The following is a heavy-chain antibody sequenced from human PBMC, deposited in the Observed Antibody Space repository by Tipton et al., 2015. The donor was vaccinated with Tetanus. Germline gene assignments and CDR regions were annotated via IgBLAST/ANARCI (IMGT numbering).Heavy chain of an antibody. J-gene: IGHJ3*01. D-gene: IGHD6-19*01. CDR3: AFGLAVAGSDALDF. CDR1: GYTFTGYH. Sequence: QSGPEVKKPGASVKVSCKASGYTFTGYHLHWVRQAPGQGLEWMGWVNPKNGATDSAQKFQGRVALTRDTSINTAYMELSRLGSDDTAVYYCAFGLAVAGSDALDFWGQGTMVTVSS. CDR2: VNPKNGAT. V-gene: IGHV1-2*02.